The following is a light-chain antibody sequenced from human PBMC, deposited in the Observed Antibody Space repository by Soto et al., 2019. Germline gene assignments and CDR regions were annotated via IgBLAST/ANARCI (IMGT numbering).Light chain of an antibody. CDR1: QSVSSTY. J-gene: IGKJ1*01. CDR3: QQYGSSSWT. Sequence: EIVLTQSPGTLSLSPGERATLSCRASQSVSSTYLAWYQQQPGQAPRLLIYGSSNRATGIPDRFSGSASGTDFTLTISRLEPEDFAVYYCQQYGSSSWTFGQGTKVDIK. CDR2: GSS. V-gene: IGKV3-20*01.